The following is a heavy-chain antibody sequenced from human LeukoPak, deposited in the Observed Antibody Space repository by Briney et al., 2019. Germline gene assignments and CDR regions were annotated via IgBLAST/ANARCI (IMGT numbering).Heavy chain of an antibody. CDR3: AREVGSGSYYVNYYYYYMDV. Sequence: GGTLRLSCAASGFTFSIYGMNWVRQAPGKGLEWVSSISSSSSYIYYADSVKGRFTISRDNAKNSLYLQMNSLRAEDTAVYYCAREVGSGSYYVNYYYYYMDVWGKGTTVTVSS. CDR1: GFTFSIYG. J-gene: IGHJ6*03. D-gene: IGHD3-10*01. V-gene: IGHV3-21*01. CDR2: ISSSSSYI.